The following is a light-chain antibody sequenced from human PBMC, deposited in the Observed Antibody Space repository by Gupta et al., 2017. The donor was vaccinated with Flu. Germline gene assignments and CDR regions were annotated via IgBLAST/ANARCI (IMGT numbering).Light chain of an antibody. CDR2: AAS. Sequence: PSSLSASVGDRVTITCRASESISSYLNWYQQKPGKAPKLLIYAASSLQSGVPSRFSGSGSGTDFTLTISSLQPEDFATYYCLQSYSTRRTCGQGTKLEIK. J-gene: IGKJ2*02. CDR3: LQSYSTRRT. CDR1: ESISSY. V-gene: IGKV1-39*01.